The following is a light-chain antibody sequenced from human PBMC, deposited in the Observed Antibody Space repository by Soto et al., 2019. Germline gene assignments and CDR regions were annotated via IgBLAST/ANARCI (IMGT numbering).Light chain of an antibody. J-gene: IGKJ5*01. CDR3: QQRSNWPRIT. CDR2: GVY. V-gene: IGKV3-11*01. Sequence: EIVMTQSPTILSVSPGERATLSCRASQSVSSNLAWYQQKPGQAPRLLIYGVYTRAPGIPARFSGSGSGTDFTLTISSLEPEDFAVYYCQQRSNWPRITFGQGTRLEIK. CDR1: QSVSSN.